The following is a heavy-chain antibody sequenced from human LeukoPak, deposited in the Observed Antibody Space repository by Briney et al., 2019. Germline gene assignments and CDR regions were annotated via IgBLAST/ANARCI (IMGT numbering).Heavy chain of an antibody. Sequence: PGGSLRLSCAASGFTFSTYDMHWVRQATGKGLEWVSAITSAGDTYYAGSVKGRFTISRENAKNSLYLQMSSLTAGDTAVYYCYGGGYWGLGTLVTVST. D-gene: IGHD4-23*01. V-gene: IGHV3-13*04. J-gene: IGHJ4*02. CDR2: ITSAGDT. CDR1: GFTFSTYD. CDR3: YGGGY.